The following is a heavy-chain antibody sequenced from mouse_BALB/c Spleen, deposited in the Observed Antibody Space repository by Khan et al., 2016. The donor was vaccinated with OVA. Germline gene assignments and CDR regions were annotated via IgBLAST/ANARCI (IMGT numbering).Heavy chain of an antibody. CDR2: ISHGGSSV. V-gene: IGHV5-12-2*01. J-gene: IGHJ4*01. D-gene: IGHD1-1*01. Sequence: EVQLVESGGGLVQPGGSLKLSCAASGFTFSSYTMSWVRQSPDKRLEWVAFISHGGSSVYYPDTVQGRITSSRDPTKNPLYQQMSSLKAEDTAMYYCTRPSTTQYDYGMDYWGQGTSVIVSS. CDR3: TRPSTTQYDYGMDY. CDR1: GFTFSSYT.